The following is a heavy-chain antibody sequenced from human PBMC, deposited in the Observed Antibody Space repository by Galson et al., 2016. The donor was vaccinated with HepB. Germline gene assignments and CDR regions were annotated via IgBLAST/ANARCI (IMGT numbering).Heavy chain of an antibody. Sequence: ETLSLTCTVSGGSISTHYWSWIRQPPGKGLEWIGYINYRGNTNYNPSRKSRVTLSIDTSKNHVSLKLTSATAADTAVYYCAREVQGSGAAIGWFDSWGQGSRVTVSS. CDR2: INYRGNT. CDR3: AREVQGSGAAIGWFDS. V-gene: IGHV4-59*11. D-gene: IGHD2-2*02. J-gene: IGHJ5*01. CDR1: GGSISTHY.